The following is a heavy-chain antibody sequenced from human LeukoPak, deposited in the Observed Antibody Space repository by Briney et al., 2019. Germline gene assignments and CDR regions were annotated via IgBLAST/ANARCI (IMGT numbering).Heavy chain of an antibody. D-gene: IGHD7-27*01. CDR2: ISSSSTYI. Sequence: GGSLRLSCAASGFTFSDYNMNWVRQAPGKGLEWVSVISSSSTYIYYADSVKGRFTISRDNAANSLFLQMNSLRVEDTAVYYCARDLQTGLAFGAWGQGTVVAVSS. V-gene: IGHV3-21*06. CDR1: GFTFSDYN. J-gene: IGHJ3*01. CDR3: ARDLQTGLAFGA.